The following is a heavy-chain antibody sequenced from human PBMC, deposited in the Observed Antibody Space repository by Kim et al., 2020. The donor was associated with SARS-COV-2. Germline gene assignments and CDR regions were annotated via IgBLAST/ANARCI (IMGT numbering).Heavy chain of an antibody. CDR3: ARFTSHYYDSSGYYS. J-gene: IGHJ4*02. D-gene: IGHD3-22*01. V-gene: IGHV3-11*03. Sequence: DSVKGRFTISRDNAKNSLYLRMNSLRAEDTAVYYCARFTSHYYDSSGYYSWGQGTLVTVSS.